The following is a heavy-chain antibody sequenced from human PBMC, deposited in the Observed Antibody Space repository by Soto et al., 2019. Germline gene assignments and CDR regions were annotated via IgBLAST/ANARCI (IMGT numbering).Heavy chain of an antibody. V-gene: IGHV3-21*01. Sequence: GGSLRLSCAASGFTFSSYSMNWVRQAPGKGLEWVSSISSSSSYIYYADSVKGRFTISRDNAKNSLYLQMNSPRAEDTAVYYCARFCTVTTCYYYYGMDVWGQGTTVTVSS. D-gene: IGHD4-17*01. CDR3: ARFCTVTTCYYYYGMDV. J-gene: IGHJ6*02. CDR1: GFTFSSYS. CDR2: ISSSSSYI.